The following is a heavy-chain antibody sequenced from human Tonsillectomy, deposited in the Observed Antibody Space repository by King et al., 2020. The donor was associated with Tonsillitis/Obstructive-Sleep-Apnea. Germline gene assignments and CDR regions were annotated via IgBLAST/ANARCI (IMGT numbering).Heavy chain of an antibody. CDR3: AADGGSGYNSDAFDI. Sequence: QLVESGPEVKKPGTSVKVSCKASGFIFSTSIVQWVRQARGQRPEWIGWIVVGSNDTNSAQQFQERVTFSRDMSTGTAYMELTSLRSEYTAVYYCAADGGSGYNSDAFDIWGQGTMVTVSS. CDR2: IVVGSNDT. V-gene: IGHV1-58*01. D-gene: IGHD5-12*01. J-gene: IGHJ3*02. CDR1: GFIFSTSI.